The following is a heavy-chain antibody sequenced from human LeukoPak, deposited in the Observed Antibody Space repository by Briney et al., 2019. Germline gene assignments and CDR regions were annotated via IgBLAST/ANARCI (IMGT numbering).Heavy chain of an antibody. Sequence: SETLSLTCTVSGGSVSRGVYYWSWIRQPPGKGLEWIGCIHYSESTNYNPSLKSRVTKSVDTSKSQFSLKLTYVTAADTAVYYCARDYYDYVWGSYRELDYWGQGTLVTVSS. J-gene: IGHJ4*02. CDR1: GGSVSRGVYY. D-gene: IGHD3-16*02. CDR3: ARDYYDYVWGSYRELDY. CDR2: IHYSEST. V-gene: IGHV4-61*08.